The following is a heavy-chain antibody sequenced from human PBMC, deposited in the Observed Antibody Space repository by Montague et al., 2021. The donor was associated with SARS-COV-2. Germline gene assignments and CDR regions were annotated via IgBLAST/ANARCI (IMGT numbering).Heavy chain of an antibody. Sequence: SETLSLTCVVSGGAINSSNWWSWVRQPPGKGLEWIGEIYHWGSTNYNPPLKSRVTISIDKSTNQLSLKLSSVTAADTAVYYCARDPHDYGWFDPWGQRTLVTVSS. CDR2: IYHWGST. J-gene: IGHJ5*02. V-gene: IGHV4-4*02. D-gene: IGHD4-17*01. CDR3: ARDPHDYGWFDP. CDR1: GGAINSSNW.